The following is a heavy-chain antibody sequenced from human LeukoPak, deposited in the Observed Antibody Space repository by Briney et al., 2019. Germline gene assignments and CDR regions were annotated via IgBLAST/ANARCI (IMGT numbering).Heavy chain of an antibody. J-gene: IGHJ4*02. CDR1: GYSFTSYW. V-gene: IGHV5-51*01. CDR3: ARHHTFGIAAAGDY. Sequence: KCGESLEISCKGSGYSFTSYWIGWVRQMPGKGLEWMGIIYPGESDTRYSPSFQGQVTISADKSISTAYLQWSSLKASDTAMYYCARHHTFGIAAAGDYWGQGTLVSVSS. CDR2: IYPGESDT. D-gene: IGHD6-13*01.